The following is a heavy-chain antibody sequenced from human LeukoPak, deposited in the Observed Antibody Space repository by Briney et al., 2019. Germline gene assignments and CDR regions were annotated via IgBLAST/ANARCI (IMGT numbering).Heavy chain of an antibody. V-gene: IGHV3-7*03. CDR3: ARWPHCQDF. J-gene: IGHJ4*02. Sequence: GGSLRLSCAASGFTFSSYDMSWVRQAPGKGLEWVANINKDGSEEKYVDSVKGRFTISRDNAKNSLYLQMSSLRADDTAVYYCARWPHCQDFWGRGTRVTVSS. CDR2: INKDGSEE. CDR1: GFTFSSYD.